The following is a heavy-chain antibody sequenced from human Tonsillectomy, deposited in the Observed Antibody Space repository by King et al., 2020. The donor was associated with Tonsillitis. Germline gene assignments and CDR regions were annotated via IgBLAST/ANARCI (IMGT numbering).Heavy chain of an antibody. V-gene: IGHV4-34*01. CDR2: INHSGST. CDR3: AREPGIAAAGDWFDP. J-gene: IGHJ5*02. Sequence: VQLQQWGAGLLKPSETLSLTCAVYGGSFSGYYWSWIRQPPGKGLEWIGDINHSGSTNYNPSLNSRVTISVDTSKNQFSLKLSSVTAADTAVYYCAREPGIAAAGDWFDPWGQGTLVTVSS. D-gene: IGHD6-13*01. CDR1: GGSFSGYY.